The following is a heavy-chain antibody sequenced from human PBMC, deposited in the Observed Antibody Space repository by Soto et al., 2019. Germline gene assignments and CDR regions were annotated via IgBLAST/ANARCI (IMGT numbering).Heavy chain of an antibody. J-gene: IGHJ4*02. D-gene: IGHD3-16*02. CDR3: ATLYDYIWGSYRRPPYDFDY. V-gene: IGHV3-23*01. Sequence: EVQLLESGGVLVQPGGSLRLSCAASGFDFSTYAMSWVRQAPGKGLEWVSGISGTGYTYYADSVRGRFTISRDNSKSTLYLKMNNLRAEDTAVYYCATLYDYIWGSYRRPPYDFDYWGQGTLVTVSS. CDR1: GFDFSTYA. CDR2: ISGTGYT.